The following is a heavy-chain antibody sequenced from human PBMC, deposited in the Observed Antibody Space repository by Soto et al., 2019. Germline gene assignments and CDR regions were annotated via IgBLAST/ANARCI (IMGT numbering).Heavy chain of an antibody. V-gene: IGHV3-11*01. CDR3: AGAGYTSSARYYYGMDV. J-gene: IGHJ6*02. CDR1: GFTFSDYY. D-gene: IGHD6-13*01. CDR2: ISSSGSTI. Sequence: QVQLVESGGGLVKPGGSLRLSCAASGFTFSDYYMSWIRQSPGKGLEWVSYISSSGSTIYYADSVKGRFTCSRDNAKKSLYLQMSSLRAEDTDVYYCAGAGYTSSARYYYGMDVWGQGTTVTVSS.